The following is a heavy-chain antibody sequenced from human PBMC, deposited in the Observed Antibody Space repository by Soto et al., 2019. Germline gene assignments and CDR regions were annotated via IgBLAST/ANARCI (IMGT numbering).Heavy chain of an antibody. CDR1: GFTFSSYG. Sequence: GGSLRLSCAASGFTFSSYGMHWVRQAPGKGLEWVAVISYDGSNKYYADSVKGRFTISRDNSKDTLYLQMNSLRAEDTAVYYCAKDGRYYDSSGPDYWGQGTLVTVSS. V-gene: IGHV3-30*18. J-gene: IGHJ4*02. CDR2: ISYDGSNK. D-gene: IGHD3-22*01. CDR3: AKDGRYYDSSGPDY.